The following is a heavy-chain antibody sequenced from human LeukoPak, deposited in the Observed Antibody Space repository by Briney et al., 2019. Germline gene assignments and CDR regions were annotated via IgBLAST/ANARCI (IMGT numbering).Heavy chain of an antibody. CDR1: GFTFSSYA. D-gene: IGHD6-13*01. J-gene: IGHJ6*03. Sequence: GGSLRLSCAASGFTFSSYAMSWVRQAPGKGLEWVSAISGSGGSTYYADSEKGRFTISRDNSKNTLYLQMNSLRAEDTAVYYCAKVGSGSSWLYYMDVWGKGTTVTVSS. CDR3: AKVGSGSSWLYYMDV. V-gene: IGHV3-23*01. CDR2: ISGSGGST.